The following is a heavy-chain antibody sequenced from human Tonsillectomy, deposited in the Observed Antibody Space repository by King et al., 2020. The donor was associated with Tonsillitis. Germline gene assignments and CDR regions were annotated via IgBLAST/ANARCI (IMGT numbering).Heavy chain of an antibody. Sequence: VQLVESGGGLVQPGGSLRLSCAASGFTFSCYWMHWGRQAPGKGLVCVSRINSDVSSKNYAYSVKGRFTISRENAKNTLYLQMNMLRAEDTAVYYCARETQAYYYYMDVWGKGTTVTVSS. J-gene: IGHJ6*03. CDR2: INSDVSSK. CDR3: ARETQAYYYYMDV. CDR1: GFTFSCYW. V-gene: IGHV3-74*01.